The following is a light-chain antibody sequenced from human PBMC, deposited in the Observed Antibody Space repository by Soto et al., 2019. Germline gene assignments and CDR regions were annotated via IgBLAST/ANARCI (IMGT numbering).Light chain of an antibody. Sequence: ETVMTQSPDTLSVSPGESATLSCRASQDVSTNLAWFHQKPGQTPRLVLYGASKRATGIPARFSGSGSGRHFALTISSLQSEVFGVYYCQHYNNWPPYCFGQGTKVEIK. J-gene: IGKJ2*03. CDR1: QDVSTN. CDR3: QHYNNWPPYC. V-gene: IGKV3-15*01. CDR2: GAS.